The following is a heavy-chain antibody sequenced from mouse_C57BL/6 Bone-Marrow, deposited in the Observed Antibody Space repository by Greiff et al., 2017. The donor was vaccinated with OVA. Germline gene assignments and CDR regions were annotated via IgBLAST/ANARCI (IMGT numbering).Heavy chain of an antibody. CDR3: AREAKGAWFAY. J-gene: IGHJ3*01. CDR2: SRNKANDYTT. V-gene: IGHV7-1*01. Sequence: EVQGVESGGGLVQSGRSLRLSCATSGFTFSDFYMEWVRQAPGKGLEWIAASRNKANDYTTEYSASVKGRFIVSRDTSQSILYLQMHALRAEDTAIYYCAREAKGAWFAYWGQGTLVTVSA. CDR1: GFTFSDFY.